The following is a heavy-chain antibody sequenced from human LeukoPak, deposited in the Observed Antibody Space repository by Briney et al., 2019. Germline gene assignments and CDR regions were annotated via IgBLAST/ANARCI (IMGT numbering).Heavy chain of an antibody. CDR3: ARDLSSLGLDD. Sequence: GGSLRLSCAASGFTFSSYSMNWVRQAPGKGLEWVSSISSSSSYIYYADSVKGRFSISRDNSKNTVYLQMNSLRAGDTALYFCARDLSSLGLDDWGQGTLVTVSS. V-gene: IGHV3-21*04. J-gene: IGHJ4*02. D-gene: IGHD7-27*01. CDR1: GFTFSSYS. CDR2: ISSSSSYI.